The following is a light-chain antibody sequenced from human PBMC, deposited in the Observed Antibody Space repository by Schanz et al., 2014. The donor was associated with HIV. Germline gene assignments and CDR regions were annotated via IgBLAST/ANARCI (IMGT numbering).Light chain of an antibody. CDR3: QSFDNSLGGRI. J-gene: IGLJ2*01. Sequence: QSVLTQPPSASGTPGQRVTISCSGSSSSIKTNTVNWFQQLPGTAPKLLIYNTYHRPSGVPDRFSGSESGTSASLAITGLQAEDEADYYCQSFDNSLGGRIFGGGTKLTVL. CDR2: NTY. CDR1: SSSIKTNT. V-gene: IGLV1-44*01.